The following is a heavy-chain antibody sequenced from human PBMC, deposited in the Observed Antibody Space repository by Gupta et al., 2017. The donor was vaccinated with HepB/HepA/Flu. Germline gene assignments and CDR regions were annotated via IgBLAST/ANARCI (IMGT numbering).Heavy chain of an antibody. J-gene: IGHJ5*02. V-gene: IGHV4-4*02. CDR1: GGSISTNNW. Sequence: VQMQESGPGLVKPSGTLSLTCAVSGGSISTNNWWSWVRQPPGKGRDGIGEMFHTGIANYNPSLKSRVSISIDKSKNQISLKLNAMTAADTAVYYWARRGSWLLDAWGQGILVTASS. CDR3: ARRGSWLLDA. CDR2: MFHTGIA. D-gene: IGHD2-21*01.